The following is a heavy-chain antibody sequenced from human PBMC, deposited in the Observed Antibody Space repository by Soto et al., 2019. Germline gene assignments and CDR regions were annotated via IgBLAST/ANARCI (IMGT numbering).Heavy chain of an antibody. CDR1: GGTFSSYT. CDR3: ARDRYCSSTSSLGACNWFDP. Sequence: QVQLVQSGAEVKKPGSSVKVSCKASGGTFSSYTISWVRQAPGQGLEWMGRIIPILGIANYAQKFQGRVTITADKSTSTAYMELSSLRSEDTAVYYCARDRYCSSTSSLGACNWFDPWGQGTLVTVSS. D-gene: IGHD2-2*01. J-gene: IGHJ5*02. V-gene: IGHV1-69*02. CDR2: IIPILGIA.